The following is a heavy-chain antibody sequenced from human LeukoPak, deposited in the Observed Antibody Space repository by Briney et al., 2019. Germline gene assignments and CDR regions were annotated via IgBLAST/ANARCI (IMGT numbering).Heavy chain of an antibody. J-gene: IGHJ4*02. Sequence: SETLSLTCTVSGGSFSSGSYYWSWIRQPPGKGLEWFGYIYYSGCTNYNPSLKSRVTLSVETSKNQFSLKLSSVTGADTGVYFWASRRLFGGEQWGQGTLVTVSS. CDR2: IYYSGCT. D-gene: IGHD3-16*01. V-gene: IGHV4-61*01. CDR1: GGSFSSGSYY. CDR3: ASRRLFGGEQ.